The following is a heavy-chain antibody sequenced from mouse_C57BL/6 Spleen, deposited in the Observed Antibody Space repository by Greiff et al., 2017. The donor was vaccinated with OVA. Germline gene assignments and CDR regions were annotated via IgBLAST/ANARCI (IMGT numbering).Heavy chain of an antibody. V-gene: IGHV5-17*01. CDR3: ARDYYGYDAWFAY. CDR2: ISSGSSTI. J-gene: IGHJ3*01. Sequence: DVMLVESGGGLVKPGGSLKLSCAASGFTFSDYGMHWVRQAPEKGLEWVAYISSGSSTIYYADTVKGRFTISRDNAKNTLFLQMTSLRSEDTAMYYCARDYYGYDAWFAYWGQGTLVTVSA. D-gene: IGHD2-2*01. CDR1: GFTFSDYG.